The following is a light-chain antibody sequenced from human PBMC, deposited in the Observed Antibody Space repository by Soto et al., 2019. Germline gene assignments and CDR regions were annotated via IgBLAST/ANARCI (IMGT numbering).Light chain of an antibody. Sequence: QSVLTQPPSASGTPGQRVTISCSGSSSNIGSNTVNWYQQLPGTAPKLLIYSNNQRPSGVPDRFSGSKSGASAALVITGLRADDEADYYCQSYDNNVSGWVFGGGTKVTVL. CDR1: SSNIGSNT. CDR3: QSYDNNVSGWV. CDR2: SNN. V-gene: IGLV1-44*01. J-gene: IGLJ3*02.